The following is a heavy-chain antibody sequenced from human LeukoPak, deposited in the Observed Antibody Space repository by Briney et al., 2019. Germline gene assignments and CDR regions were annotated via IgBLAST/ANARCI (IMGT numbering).Heavy chain of an antibody. J-gene: IGHJ6*02. CDR2: INPNSGGT. CDR3: ARDLTAAAGLGYYYYGMDV. Sequence: GASVKVSCKASGYTFTGYYMHWVRQAPGQGLEWMGWINPNSGGTNYAQKFQGRVTMTRDTSISTAYMELSRLRSDDTAVYYCARDLTAAAGLGYYYYGMDVWGQGTTVTVSS. V-gene: IGHV1-2*02. D-gene: IGHD6-13*01. CDR1: GYTFTGYY.